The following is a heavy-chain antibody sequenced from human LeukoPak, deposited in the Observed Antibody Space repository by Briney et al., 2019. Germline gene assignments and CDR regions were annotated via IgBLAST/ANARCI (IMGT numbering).Heavy chain of an antibody. J-gene: IGHJ4*02. CDR2: ISSSSSCI. CDR3: ARGIAVAGTGDY. V-gene: IGHV3-21*01. CDR1: GFTFSSYS. D-gene: IGHD6-19*01. Sequence: GGSLRLSCAASGFTFSSYSMNWVRRAPGKGLEWVSSISSSSSCIYYADSVKGRFTISRDNAKNSLYLQMNSLRAEDTAVYYCARGIAVAGTGDYWGQGTLVTVSS.